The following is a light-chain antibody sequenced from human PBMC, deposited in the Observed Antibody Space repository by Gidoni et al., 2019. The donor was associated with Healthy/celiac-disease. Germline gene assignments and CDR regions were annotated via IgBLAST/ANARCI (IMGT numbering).Light chain of an antibody. CDR3: CSYAGSSTFGV. V-gene: IGLV2-23*02. CDR2: EVS. CDR1: SSDVGSYNL. Sequence: QSALTQPASVSGSPGQAITISCTGTSSDVGSYNLVSWYQQHPGKAPKLMIYEVSKRPSGVSNRFSGSKSGNTASLTISGLQAEDEADYYCCSYAGSSTFGVFGGGTTLTV. J-gene: IGLJ2*01.